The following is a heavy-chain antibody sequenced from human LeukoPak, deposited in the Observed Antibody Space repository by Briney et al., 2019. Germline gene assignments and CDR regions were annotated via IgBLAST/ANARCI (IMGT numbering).Heavy chain of an antibody. CDR1: GYTFSGYY. J-gene: IGHJ4*02. D-gene: IGHD2-15*01. CDR2: INPNSGGT. V-gene: IGHV1-2*02. CDR3: ARGAGYCSGGSCSKYDY. Sequence: ASVKVSCKASGYTFSGYYMYWVRQAPGQGLEWMGWINPNSGGTKYAQKFQGRVTMTRDTSIGTAYMELSSLRSDDTAVYYCARGAGYCSGGSCSKYDYWGQGTLVTVSS.